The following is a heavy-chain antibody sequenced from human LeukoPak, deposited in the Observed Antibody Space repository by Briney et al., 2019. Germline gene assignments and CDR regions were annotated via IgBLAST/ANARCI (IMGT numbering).Heavy chain of an antibody. D-gene: IGHD4/OR15-4a*01. J-gene: IGHJ5*02. CDR3: AREPGANGFDA. Sequence: SETLSLTCTVSGDSISSYFWSWIRQPAGKGLEWIGRIYSSGTAYYNPSLKSRVTMSLDTSKNQFSLKLRSITAADTAVYYCAREPGANGFDAWGQGTLVTVSA. CDR1: GDSISSYF. V-gene: IGHV4-4*07. CDR2: IYSSGTA.